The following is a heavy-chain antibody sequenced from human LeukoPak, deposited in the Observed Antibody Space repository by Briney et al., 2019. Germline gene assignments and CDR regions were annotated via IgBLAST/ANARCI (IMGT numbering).Heavy chain of an antibody. V-gene: IGHV1-8*03. D-gene: IGHD2-2*01. Sequence: ASVKVSCKASGYTFTSYDINWVRQATGQGLEWMGWMNPNSGNTGYAQKFQGRVTITRNTSISTAYMELSSLRSEDTAVYYCARGEVRSSTSCYLPNWFDPWGQGTLVTVSS. CDR3: ARGEVRSSTSCYLPNWFDP. CDR2: MNPNSGNT. CDR1: GYTFTSYD. J-gene: IGHJ5*02.